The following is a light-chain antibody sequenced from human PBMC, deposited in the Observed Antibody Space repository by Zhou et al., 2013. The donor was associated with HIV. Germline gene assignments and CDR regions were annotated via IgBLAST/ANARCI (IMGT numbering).Light chain of an antibody. CDR3: QQSSTSFT. Sequence: DIQMTQSPSSLSASVGDTVTITCRASQSIDNALNWYQHRPGKAPKLLIHSASTLQIGVPSRFSGSGSDTDFTLTINSLQPEDFATYYCQQSSTSFTFGPGTKVDFK. J-gene: IGKJ3*01. CDR2: SAS. V-gene: IGKV1-39*01. CDR1: QSIDNA.